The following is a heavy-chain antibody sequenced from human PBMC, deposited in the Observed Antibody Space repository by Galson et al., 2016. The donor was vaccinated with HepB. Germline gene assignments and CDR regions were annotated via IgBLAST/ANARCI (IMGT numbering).Heavy chain of an antibody. J-gene: IGHJ4*02. CDR3: ATNRWVGGLSHVDN. Sequence: SLRLSCAASGFTFVNYAFHWVRQAPGKGLEWVAVISNDGSHAFYADSARGRFTISRDDSTNTVYLQMNSLRGEDTAVYFFATNRWVGGLSHVDNWGQGTLVTVSS. D-gene: IGHD3-10*01. V-gene: IGHV3-30*04. CDR2: ISNDGSHA. CDR1: GFTFVNYA.